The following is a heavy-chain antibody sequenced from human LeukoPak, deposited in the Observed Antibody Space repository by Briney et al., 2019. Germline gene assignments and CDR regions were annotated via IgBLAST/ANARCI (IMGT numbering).Heavy chain of an antibody. CDR3: AREGMGSSSRYQYYYYMDV. CDR2: INSDGSST. J-gene: IGHJ6*03. V-gene: IGHV3-74*01. CDR1: GFTFSSYW. D-gene: IGHD6-13*01. Sequence: GGSLRLSCAASGFTFSSYWMHWVRQAPGKGLVWVSRINSDGSSTSYADSVKGRFTISRDNAKNTLYLQMNSLRAEDTAVYYCAREGMGSSSRYQYYYYMDVWGKGTTVTVSS.